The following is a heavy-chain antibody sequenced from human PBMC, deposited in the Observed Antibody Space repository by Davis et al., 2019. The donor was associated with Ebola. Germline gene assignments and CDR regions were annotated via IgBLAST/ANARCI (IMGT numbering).Heavy chain of an antibody. D-gene: IGHD6-19*01. CDR1: GGSFSGYY. CDR3: ARAYGSSGWYEDWFDP. V-gene: IGHV4-34*01. CDR2: INHSGST. J-gene: IGHJ5*02. Sequence: SETLSLTCAVYGGSFSGYYWSWIRQPPGKGLEWIGEINHSGSTNYNPSLKSRVTISVDTSKNQFSLKLSSVTAADTAVYYCARAYGSSGWYEDWFDPWGQGTLVTVSS.